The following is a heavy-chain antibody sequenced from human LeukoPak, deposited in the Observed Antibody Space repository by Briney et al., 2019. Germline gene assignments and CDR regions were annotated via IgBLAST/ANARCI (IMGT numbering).Heavy chain of an antibody. CDR1: GYSISSGYY. D-gene: IGHD3-10*01. CDR3: ARHVVAEHVPWLGEFYTDYFYMDV. J-gene: IGHJ6*03. CDR2: IYHSGST. Sequence: SETLSLTCTVSGYSISSGYYWGWIRQPPGKGLEWIGSIYHSGSTYYNPSLKSRVTISVDTSKNQFSLKLSSVTAADTAVYFCARHVVAEHVPWLGEFYTDYFYMDVWGTGTTVIVSS. V-gene: IGHV4-38-2*02.